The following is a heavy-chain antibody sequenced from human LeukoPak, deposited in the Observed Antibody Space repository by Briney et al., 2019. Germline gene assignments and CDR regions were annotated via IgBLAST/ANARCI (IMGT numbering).Heavy chain of an antibody. CDR1: GGTFSSCA. V-gene: IGHV1-69*04. CDR3: ASIDSSGYYYPHFFDY. D-gene: IGHD3-22*01. CDR2: IIPNLGIA. J-gene: IGHJ4*02. Sequence: SVKVSCKASGGTFSSCAISWVRQAPGQGLEWMGRIIPNLGIANYAQKFQGRVTITADKSTSTAYMELSSLRSEDTAVYYCASIDSSGYYYPHFFDYWGQGTLVTVSS.